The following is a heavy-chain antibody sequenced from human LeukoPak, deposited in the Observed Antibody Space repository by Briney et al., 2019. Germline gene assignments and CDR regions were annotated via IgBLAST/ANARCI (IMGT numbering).Heavy chain of an antibody. CDR1: GFTVSSSY. CDR2: IYSGGST. J-gene: IGHJ4*02. Sequence: PGGSLRLSCAASGFTVSSSYMSWVRQAPGKGLEWVSIIYSGGSTYCADSVKGRFTIFRDISKNTLYLQINSLRAEDTAVYYCARDIGAVANGWGQGTLVTVSS. D-gene: IGHD6-19*01. CDR3: ARDIGAVANG. V-gene: IGHV3-66*01.